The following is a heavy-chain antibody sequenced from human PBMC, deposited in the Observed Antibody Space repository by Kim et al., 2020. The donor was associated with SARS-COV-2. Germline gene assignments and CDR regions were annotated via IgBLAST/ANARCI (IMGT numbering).Heavy chain of an antibody. V-gene: IGHV3-21*01. CDR3: ARDNSSSWYVGYYYYYYGMDV. CDR1: GFTFSSYS. J-gene: IGHJ6*02. D-gene: IGHD6-13*01. Sequence: GGSLRLSCAASGFTFSSYSMNWVRQAPGKGREWVSSISSSSSYIYYADSVKRRFTISRDNAKNSLYLQMNSLRAEDTAVYYCARDNSSSWYVGYYYYYYGMDVRGQGTTVTVSS. CDR2: ISSSSSYI.